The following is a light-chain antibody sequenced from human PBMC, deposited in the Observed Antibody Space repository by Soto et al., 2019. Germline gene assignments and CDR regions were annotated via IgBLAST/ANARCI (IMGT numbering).Light chain of an antibody. CDR3: QQYNSYSYT. Sequence: DIQMTQSPSTLSASVEDRVTITCRASQGISSWLAWYQQKPGKAPKLLIYKASSLESGVPSRFSGSGSGTEFTLTVSSLQPDDFATYYCQQYNSYSYTFGQGTKVDIK. CDR1: QGISSW. V-gene: IGKV1-5*03. CDR2: KAS. J-gene: IGKJ2*01.